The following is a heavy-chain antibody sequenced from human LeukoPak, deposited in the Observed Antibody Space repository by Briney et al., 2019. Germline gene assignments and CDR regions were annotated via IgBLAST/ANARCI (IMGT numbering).Heavy chain of an antibody. CDR2: ISYDGSNK. Sequence: PGRSLRLSCAASGFTFSSYAMHWVRQAPGKGLEWVAVISYDGSNKYYADSVKGRFTTSRDNSKNTLYLQMNSLRAEDTAVYYCARDFVRGYYYDSSGYYSTRFDYWGQGTLVTVSS. D-gene: IGHD3-22*01. J-gene: IGHJ4*02. CDR1: GFTFSSYA. V-gene: IGHV3-30-3*01. CDR3: ARDFVRGYYYDSSGYYSTRFDY.